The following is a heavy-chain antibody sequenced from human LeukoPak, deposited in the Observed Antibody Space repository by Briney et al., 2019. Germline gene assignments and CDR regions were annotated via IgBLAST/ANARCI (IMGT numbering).Heavy chain of an antibody. CDR3: ARRGSITSAVSWFDP. J-gene: IGHJ5*02. D-gene: IGHD6-13*01. Sequence: GGSLRLSCAASGFTFNTYWMSWVRQAPGKGLEWVANIKQDGSEKYYVDSVEGRFTISRDNAKSSLYLQMNSLRAEDTAVYYCARRGSITSAVSWFDPWSQGTLVTVSS. V-gene: IGHV3-7*01. CDR1: GFTFNTYW. CDR2: IKQDGSEK.